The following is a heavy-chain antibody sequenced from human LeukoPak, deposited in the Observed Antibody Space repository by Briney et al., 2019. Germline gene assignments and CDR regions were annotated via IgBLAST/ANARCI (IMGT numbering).Heavy chain of an antibody. CDR3: ARDLEARDLDY. CDR2: INPYNGNT. V-gene: IGHV1-18*01. Sequence: ASVKVSCKASGYTFTSYGISWVRQAPGQGLEWMGWINPYNGNTNYAQKLQGRVTMTTDTSTSTAYMELRSLRSDDTAVYYCARDLEARDLDYWGQGTLVTVSS. J-gene: IGHJ4*02. CDR1: GYTFTSYG. D-gene: IGHD5-12*01.